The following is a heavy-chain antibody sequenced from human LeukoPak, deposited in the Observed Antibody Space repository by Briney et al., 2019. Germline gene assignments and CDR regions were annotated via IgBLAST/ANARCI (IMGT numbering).Heavy chain of an antibody. D-gene: IGHD3-10*01. J-gene: IGHJ5*02. Sequence: GGSLRLSCAASGFTFSSYSMNWVRQAPGKGLEWVSYISSSSSTIYYADSVKGRFTISRDNAKNSLYLQMNSLRAEDTAVYYCARGWFGDLNTLNWFDPWGQGTLVTVSS. V-gene: IGHV3-48*01. CDR3: ARGWFGDLNTLNWFDP. CDR2: ISSSSSTI. CDR1: GFTFSSYS.